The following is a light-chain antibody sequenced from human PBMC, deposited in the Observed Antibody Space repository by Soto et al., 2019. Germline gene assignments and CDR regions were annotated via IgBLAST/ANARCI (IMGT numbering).Light chain of an antibody. CDR2: GAF. CDR1: QNIKTN. J-gene: IGKJ4*01. Sequence: DTVLTQYPATLSVTQGERATLSCRASQNIKTNLAWYQHKPGQAPRLLIYGAFTGATGVPARFSGSGSGTEFTLTISSLQSEDFAVYYCQQYDNWLTFGGGTKVDI. CDR3: QQYDNWLT. V-gene: IGKV3-15*01.